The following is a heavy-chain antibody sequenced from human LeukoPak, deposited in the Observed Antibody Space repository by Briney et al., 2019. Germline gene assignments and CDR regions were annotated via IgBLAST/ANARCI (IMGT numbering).Heavy chain of an antibody. CDR1: GFTFSSYS. Sequence: GALRLSCAASGFTFSSYSMNWVRQAPGKGLEWVSSISSSSSYIYYADSVKGRFTISRDNAKNSLYLQMNSLRAEDTAVYYCARDGKLEPFDYWGQGTQVTVSS. CDR3: ARDGKLEPFDY. J-gene: IGHJ4*02. D-gene: IGHD1-1*01. V-gene: IGHV3-21*01. CDR2: ISSSSSYI.